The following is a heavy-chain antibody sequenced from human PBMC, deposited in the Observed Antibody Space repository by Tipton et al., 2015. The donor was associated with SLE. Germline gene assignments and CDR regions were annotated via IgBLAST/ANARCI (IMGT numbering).Heavy chain of an antibody. Sequence: TLSLTCTVSGGSISSYYWSWIRQPPGKGLEWIGYIYYSGSTTYSPSLKSRVTISVDTSKNQFSLKLSSVTAADTAVYYCARGGYLYSESCDYWDQGTLVTVSS. J-gene: IGHJ4*02. CDR2: IYYSGST. D-gene: IGHD1-26*01. V-gene: IGHV4-59*01. CDR3: ARGGYLYSESCDY. CDR1: GGSISSYY.